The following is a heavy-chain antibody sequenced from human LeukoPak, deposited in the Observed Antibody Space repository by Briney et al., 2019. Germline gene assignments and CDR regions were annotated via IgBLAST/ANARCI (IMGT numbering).Heavy chain of an antibody. D-gene: IGHD6-6*01. Sequence: GGSLRLSCAASGFTFSRYSMNWVRQAPGQGLEWVSSISSGSTYIDYADSVKGRFTISRDNAKKSLYLQMNSLRAEDTAVYYCAIEVYSSSPAGDYWGQGTLVTVSS. V-gene: IGHV3-21*01. CDR3: AIEVYSSSPAGDY. CDR2: ISSGSTYI. CDR1: GFTFSRYS. J-gene: IGHJ4*02.